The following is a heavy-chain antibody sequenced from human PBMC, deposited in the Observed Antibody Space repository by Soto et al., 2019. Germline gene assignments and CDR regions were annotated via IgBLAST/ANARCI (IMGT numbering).Heavy chain of an antibody. CDR1: GGSVRSTYW. D-gene: IGHD1-26*01. Sequence: PSETQSLTCAVSGGSVRSTYWWSWVRQPPGKGLEWIGEIYYGGSTYHNPSLKSRVTISVDTSKNQFSLKLSSVTAADTAVYYCARRYGGNLDYWGQGTLVTVSS. V-gene: IGHV4-4*02. J-gene: IGHJ4*02. CDR2: IYYGGST. CDR3: ARRYGGNLDY.